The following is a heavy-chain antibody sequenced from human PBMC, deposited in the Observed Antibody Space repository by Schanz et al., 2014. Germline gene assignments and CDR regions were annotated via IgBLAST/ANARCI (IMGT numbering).Heavy chain of an antibody. CDR2: IATSSSTR. V-gene: IGHV3-48*01. J-gene: IGHJ6*02. D-gene: IGHD3-10*01. Sequence: EVRLVESGGGLVQPGGSLRLSCEASGFDFNSYSMNWVRQAPGKGLEWVSYIATSSSTRHYADAVKGRVTISRDNAKNSVSLQMRRLRVEDTAVYCCARLTVGYGSGIWDVWGRGTAVTVSS. CDR1: GFDFNSYS. CDR3: ARLTVGYGSGIWDV.